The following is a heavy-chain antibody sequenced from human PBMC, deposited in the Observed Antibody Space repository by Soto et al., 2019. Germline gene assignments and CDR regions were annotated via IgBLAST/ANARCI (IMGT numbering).Heavy chain of an antibody. Sequence: SETLSLTCTVSGGSISSYYWSWIRQPPGKGLEWIGYIYYTGNTNYNPSLKSRVSVSVDPSKNQFSLNLCSVTAAATAVYYCARVTADYVNAFDIWGQGTMVTVSS. CDR2: IYYTGNT. CDR1: GGSISSYY. D-gene: IGHD2-21*02. CDR3: ARVTADYVNAFDI. J-gene: IGHJ3*02. V-gene: IGHV4-59*01.